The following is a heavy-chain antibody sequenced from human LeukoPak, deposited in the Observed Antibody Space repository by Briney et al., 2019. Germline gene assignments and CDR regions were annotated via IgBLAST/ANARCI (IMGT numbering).Heavy chain of an antibody. V-gene: IGHV1-2*02. CDR1: GYTFTGYY. J-gene: IGHJ4*02. CDR2: INPNSGGT. D-gene: IGHD5-18*01. Sequence: ASVKVSCKASGYTFTGYYMHWVRQAPGQGLEWMGWINPNSGGTNYAQKFQGRVTMTRDTSISTAYMELRSLRSDDTAVYYCARDPSVDTAMGDFDYWGQGTLVTVSS. CDR3: ARDPSVDTAMGDFDY.